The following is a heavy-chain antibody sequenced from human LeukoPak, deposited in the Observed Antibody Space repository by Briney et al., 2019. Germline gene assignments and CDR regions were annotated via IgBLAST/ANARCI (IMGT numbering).Heavy chain of an antibody. CDR3: ARTPRIAARTFDY. V-gene: IGHV4-39*07. CDR1: GGSISSRSYS. CDR2: IYYSGST. D-gene: IGHD6-6*01. J-gene: IGHJ4*02. Sequence: SETLSLTCTVSGGSISSRSYSWGWIRQPPGKGLEWIGSIYYSGSTYYNVSLKSRVTISVDTSKNQISLKLSSVTAADTAVYYCARTPRIAARTFDYWGQGTLVTVSS.